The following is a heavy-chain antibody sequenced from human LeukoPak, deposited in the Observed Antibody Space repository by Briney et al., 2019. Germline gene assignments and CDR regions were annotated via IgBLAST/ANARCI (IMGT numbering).Heavy chain of an antibody. V-gene: IGHV3-7*01. CDR3: ARVNVDGYIVATIGNWYFDL. CDR1: GFTFSSYW. J-gene: IGHJ2*01. CDR2: IKQDGSEK. D-gene: IGHD5-12*01. Sequence: GGSLRLSCAASGFTFSSYWMSWVRQAPGKGLEWVANIKQDGSEKYYVDSVKGRFTISRDNAKNSLYLQMNSLRAEDTAVYYCARVNVDGYIVATIGNWYFDLWGRGTLVTVSS.